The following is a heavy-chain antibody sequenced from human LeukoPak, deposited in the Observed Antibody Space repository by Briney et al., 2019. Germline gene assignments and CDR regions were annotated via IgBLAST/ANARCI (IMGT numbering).Heavy chain of an antibody. CDR2: IWYDGSNQ. CDR1: GFTFSIYG. CDR3: VRWGPEKEFDY. Sequence: PGGSLRLSCGASGFTFSIYGVHWVCQAPGKGLEWVAVIWYDGSNQYYADSVKGRSTISRDNSKNTVHLQMNSLGAEDTAVYYCVRWGPEKEFDYWGRGTLVTVSS. D-gene: IGHD1-14*01. V-gene: IGHV3-33*01. J-gene: IGHJ4*02.